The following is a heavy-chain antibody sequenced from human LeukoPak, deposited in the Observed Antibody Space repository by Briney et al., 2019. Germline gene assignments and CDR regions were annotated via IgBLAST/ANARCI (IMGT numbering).Heavy chain of an antibody. CDR1: GGSIGSTTYY. CDR2: IYYSGSA. V-gene: IGHV4-39*01. D-gene: IGHD1-26*01. J-gene: IGHJ3*02. CDR3: ARHKQSGTYYDAFDI. Sequence: SETLSLTCTVSGGSIGSTTYYWGWIRQPPGKELECIGSIYYSGSAYYNPSLKSRVTISLDTSKNQFSLKLSSVTAADTAVYYCARHKQSGTYYDAFDIWGQGTMVTVSS.